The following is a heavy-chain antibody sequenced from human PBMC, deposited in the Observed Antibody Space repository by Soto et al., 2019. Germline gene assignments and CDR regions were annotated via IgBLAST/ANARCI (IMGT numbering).Heavy chain of an antibody. V-gene: IGHV4-39*01. D-gene: IGHD2-2*01. Sequence: SETLSLTCTVSGGPISSSSYYWGWIRQPPGKGLEWIGSIYYSGSTYYNPSLKSRVTISVDTSKNQFSLKLSSVTAADTAVYYCARHFVIVVVPAATPTGWFDPWGQGTLVTVSS. CDR3: ARHFVIVVVPAATPTGWFDP. J-gene: IGHJ5*02. CDR2: IYYSGST. CDR1: GGPISSSSYY.